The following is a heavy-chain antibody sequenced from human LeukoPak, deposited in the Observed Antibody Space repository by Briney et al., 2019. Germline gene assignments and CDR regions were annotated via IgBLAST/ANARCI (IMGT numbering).Heavy chain of an antibody. Sequence: SETLSLTCTVSGGSISSYYWSWIRQPPGKGLEWIGYIYYSGSTNYNPSLKSRVTISVDTSKNQFSLKLSSVTAADTAVYYCARGVVAAPQTFDYWGQGTLVAVSS. CDR3: ARGVVAAPQTFDY. CDR1: GGSISSYY. J-gene: IGHJ4*02. CDR2: IYYSGST. V-gene: IGHV4-59*01. D-gene: IGHD2-15*01.